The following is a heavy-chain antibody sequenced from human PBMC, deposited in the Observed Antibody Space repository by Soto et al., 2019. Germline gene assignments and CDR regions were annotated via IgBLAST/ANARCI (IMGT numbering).Heavy chain of an antibody. CDR1: GGTFSSYA. CDR2: IIPIFGTA. J-gene: IGHJ5*02. D-gene: IGHD3-3*01. V-gene: IGHV1-69*13. Sequence: SVKVSCKASGGTFSSYAISWVRQAPGQGLEWMGGIIPIFGTANYAQKFQGRVTITADESTSTAYMELSSLRSEDTAVYYCAKQLGGLASYYDFWSGYSGWFDHWGQGTLVTVSS. CDR3: AKQLGGLASYYDFWSGYSGWFDH.